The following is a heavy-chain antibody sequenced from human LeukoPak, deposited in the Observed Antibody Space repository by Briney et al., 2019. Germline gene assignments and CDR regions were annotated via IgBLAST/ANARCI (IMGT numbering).Heavy chain of an antibody. CDR3: ARARLDGDGLDY. J-gene: IGHJ4*02. CDR2: IYYSGST. D-gene: IGHD4-17*01. Sequence: SETLSLTCTVSGGSISSSSYYWGWIRQPPGKGLEWIGSIYYSGSTYYNPSLKSRVTISVDTSKNHFSLKLSSVTAADTAVYYCARARLDGDGLDYWGQGTLVTVSS. CDR1: GGSISSSSYY. V-gene: IGHV4-39*07.